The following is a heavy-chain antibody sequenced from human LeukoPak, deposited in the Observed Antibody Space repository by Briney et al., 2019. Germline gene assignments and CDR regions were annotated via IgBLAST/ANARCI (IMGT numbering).Heavy chain of an antibody. Sequence: SETLSLTCSVSGGSISSRSYYWGWIRQAPGKELEWIVSIDYSGRTYYNPSLKSRFTISVNTSKNQFSLKLSSVTAADTAVYYSVSSFMFHEDSSGHEEFVPWGQGTLVTVSS. V-gene: IGHV4-39*01. CDR2: IDYSGRT. CDR3: VSSFMFHEDSSGHEEFVP. CDR1: GGSISSRSYY. D-gene: IGHD3-22*01. J-gene: IGHJ5*02.